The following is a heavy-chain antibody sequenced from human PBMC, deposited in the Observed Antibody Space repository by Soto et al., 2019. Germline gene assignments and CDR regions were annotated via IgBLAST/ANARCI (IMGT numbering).Heavy chain of an antibody. CDR2: ISYDGSNK. CDR1: GFTFSSYG. J-gene: IGHJ4*02. D-gene: IGHD2-21*02. Sequence: QVQLVESGGGVVQPGRSLRLSCAASGFTFSSYGMHWVRQAPGKGLEWVAVISYDGSNKYYADSVKGRFTISRDNSKNTLYLQMESLRAADTAVYYCAKDKRAVVVTAPFDYWGQGTLVTVSS. V-gene: IGHV3-30*18. CDR3: AKDKRAVVVTAPFDY.